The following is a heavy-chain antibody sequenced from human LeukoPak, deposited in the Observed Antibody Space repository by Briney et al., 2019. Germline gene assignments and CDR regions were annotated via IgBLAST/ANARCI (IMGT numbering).Heavy chain of an antibody. Sequence: ASVKVSCKASGGTFSSYAISWVRQAPGQGLEWMGWINPNSGGTNYAQKFQGWVTMTRDTSISTAYMELSRLRSDDTAVYYCARASGCSGGSCYRGAFDIWGQGTMVTVSS. V-gene: IGHV1-2*04. CDR3: ARASGCSGGSCYRGAFDI. D-gene: IGHD2-15*01. J-gene: IGHJ3*02. CDR2: INPNSGGT. CDR1: GGTFSSYA.